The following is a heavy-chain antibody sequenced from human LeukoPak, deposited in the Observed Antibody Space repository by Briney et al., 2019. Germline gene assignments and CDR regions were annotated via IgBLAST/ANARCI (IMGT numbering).Heavy chain of an antibody. CDR3: AKSNTDHYYMDV. V-gene: IGHV3-7*01. CDR2: IKPDGSEK. D-gene: IGHD2/OR15-2a*01. Sequence: GGSLRLSCAASGFTFSSSWMSWVRQAPGKGLEWVTNIKPDGSEKYYVDSVKGRFTVSRDNAKNSLYLQMDSLRAEDTALYYCAKSNTDHYYMDVWGKGTTVTVSS. CDR1: GFTFSSSW. J-gene: IGHJ6*03.